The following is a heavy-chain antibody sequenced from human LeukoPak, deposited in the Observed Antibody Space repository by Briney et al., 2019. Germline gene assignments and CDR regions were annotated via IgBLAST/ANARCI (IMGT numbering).Heavy chain of an antibody. CDR2: INHSGST. J-gene: IGHJ5*02. CDR3: ARTSIYYDSSGYRS. CDR1: GGSFSGYY. V-gene: IGHV4-34*01. Sequence: SETLSLTCAVYGGSFSGYYWSWIRQPPGKGPEWIGEINHSGSTNYHPSLKSRVTISVDTSKNQFSLKLSSVTAADRAVYYCARTSIYYDSSGYRSWGQGTLVTVSS. D-gene: IGHD3-22*01.